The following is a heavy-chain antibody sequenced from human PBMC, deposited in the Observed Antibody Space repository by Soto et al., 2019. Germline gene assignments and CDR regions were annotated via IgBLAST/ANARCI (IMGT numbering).Heavy chain of an antibody. Sequence: EVQLVESGGGLIQPGGSLRLSCAASGFTVSSNYMSWVRQAPGKGLEWVSVIYSGGSTYYADSVKGRFTISRDNSKNTLYLQMNSLRAEDTAVYYCARDSPADYGDYYYYGMDVWGQGTTVTVSS. CDR3: ARDSPADYGDYYYYGMDV. CDR2: IYSGGST. D-gene: IGHD4-17*01. V-gene: IGHV3-53*01. J-gene: IGHJ6*02. CDR1: GFTVSSNY.